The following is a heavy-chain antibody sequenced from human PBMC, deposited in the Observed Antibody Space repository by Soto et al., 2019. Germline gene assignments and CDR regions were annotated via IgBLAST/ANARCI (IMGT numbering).Heavy chain of an antibody. V-gene: IGHV1-3*01. CDR3: ARDPNSGWAPFDY. CDR2: INAGNGNT. J-gene: IGHJ4*02. CDR1: GYTFTSYA. Sequence: QVQLVQSGAEGKKPGASVKVSCKASGYTFTSYAMHWVRQAPGQRLEWMGWINAGNGNTKYSQKFQGRVTITRDTSASTAYMELSSLRSEDTAVYYCARDPNSGWAPFDYWGQGTLVTVSS. D-gene: IGHD6-19*01.